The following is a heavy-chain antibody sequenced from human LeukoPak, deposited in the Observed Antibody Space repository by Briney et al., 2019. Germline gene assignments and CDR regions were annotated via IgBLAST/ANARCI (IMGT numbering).Heavy chain of an antibody. J-gene: IGHJ4*02. Sequence: SQTLSLTFAISGDSVSINSAAWNWLRQSPSRGVEWLGSTYYRSKWYNDSAVSVKSRITINPDTSQNQFSLQLNSVTPEDTAVYYCARQMNYYDSSGYHHFDYWGQGTLVTVSS. V-gene: IGHV6-1*01. CDR2: TYYRSKWYN. CDR3: ARQMNYYDSSGYHHFDY. CDR1: GDSVSINSAA. D-gene: IGHD3-22*01.